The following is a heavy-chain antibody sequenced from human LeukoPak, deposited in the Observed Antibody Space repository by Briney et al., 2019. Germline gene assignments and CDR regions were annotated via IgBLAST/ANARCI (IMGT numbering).Heavy chain of an antibody. Sequence: GGSLRLSGAVSGFTFSDHYMDSVRQAPGKGLEWVGRSRNRAKSYTTDYAASVKGRFTISRDDSKSTLYLQMNSLETEDTAVYYCSRDATGDHWGQGTLVSVSS. V-gene: IGHV3-72*01. J-gene: IGHJ4*02. CDR1: GFTFSDHY. CDR3: SRDATGDH. CDR2: SRNRAKSYTT.